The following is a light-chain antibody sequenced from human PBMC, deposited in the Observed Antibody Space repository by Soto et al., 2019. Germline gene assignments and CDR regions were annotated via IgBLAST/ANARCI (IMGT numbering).Light chain of an antibody. V-gene: IGLV1-44*01. CDR3: SSYRSIGTLV. CDR2: NSN. J-gene: IGLJ1*01. CDR1: SSSIGSNA. Sequence: QSALTQPPSASGTPGQRVTISCSGSSSSIGSNAVNWYHHIPGKAPKLLIHNSNQRPSGVPDRFSGSKSGTSASLTISGLQSEDEADYYCSSYRSIGTLVFGTGTKLTVL.